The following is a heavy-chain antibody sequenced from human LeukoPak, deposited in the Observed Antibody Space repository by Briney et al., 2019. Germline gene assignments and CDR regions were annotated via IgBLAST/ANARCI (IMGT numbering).Heavy chain of an antibody. D-gene: IGHD1-26*01. CDR1: GYTFTSYY. CDR2: INPSGGST. V-gene: IGHV1-46*03. J-gene: IGHJ6*03. CDR3: AREVGATDSYYYYYMDV. Sequence: VSVKVSCKASGYTFTSYYMHWVRQAPGQGLELMGIINPSGGSTSYAQKFQGRVTMTRDTSTSTVYMELSSLRSEDTAVYYCAREVGATDSYYYYYMDVWGKGTTLTVSS.